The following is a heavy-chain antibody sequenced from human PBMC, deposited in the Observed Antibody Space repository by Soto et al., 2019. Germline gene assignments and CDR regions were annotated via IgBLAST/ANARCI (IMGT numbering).Heavy chain of an antibody. CDR2: INHSGST. CDR1: GGSFSGYY. D-gene: IGHD3-10*01. J-gene: IGHJ6*02. V-gene: IGHV4-34*01. CDR3: ARVSGYGSASYYYYYGMDV. Sequence: SETLSLTCAVYGGSFSGYYWSWIRQPPGKGLERMGEINHSGSTNYNPSLTSRVTISVDTSKNQFSLKLSSVTAADTAVYYCARVSGYGSASYYYYYGMDVWGPGTPVTVSS.